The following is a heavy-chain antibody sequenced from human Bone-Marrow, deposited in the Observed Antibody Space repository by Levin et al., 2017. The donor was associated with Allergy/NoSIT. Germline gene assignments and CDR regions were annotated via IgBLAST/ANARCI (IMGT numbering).Heavy chain of an antibody. CDR2: IYWDDDK. D-gene: IGHD4-11*01. V-gene: IGHV2-5*02. CDR3: ASAYSAGMFFDY. CDR1: GFSLTTPGVG. Sequence: GSGPTLVKPTQTLTLTCTFSGFSLTTPGVGVGWIRQPPGKALDWLALIYWDDDKRYSPSLKSRLTITKDTSKNQVVLTMTHMDRVDTATYYCASAYSAGMFFDYWGQGALVTVSS. J-gene: IGHJ4*02.